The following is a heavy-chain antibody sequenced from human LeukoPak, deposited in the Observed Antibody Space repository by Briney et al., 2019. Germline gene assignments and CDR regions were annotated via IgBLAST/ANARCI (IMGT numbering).Heavy chain of an antibody. CDR3: AREPYYDSSGYYPGDWFDP. Sequence: TSETLSLTCTVSGGSISSSSYYWGWIRQPPGKGLEWIGSIYYSGSTYYNPSLKSRVTISVDTSRNQFSLKLSSVTAADTAVYYCAREPYYDSSGYYPGDWFDPWGQGTLVTVSS. J-gene: IGHJ5*02. V-gene: IGHV4-39*02. CDR1: GGSISSSSYY. CDR2: IYYSGST. D-gene: IGHD3-22*01.